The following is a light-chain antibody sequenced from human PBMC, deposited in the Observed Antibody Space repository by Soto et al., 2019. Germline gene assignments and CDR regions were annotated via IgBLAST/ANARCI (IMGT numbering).Light chain of an antibody. CDR3: QQYNSYSGT. CDR1: QSISSW. CDR2: DAS. V-gene: IGKV1-5*01. Sequence: DIQMTNSPSTLSTSVGNKVTITCRASQSISSWLAWYQQKPGKAPKLLIYDASSLESGVPSRFSGSGSGTEFTLTISSLQPDDFATYYCQQYNSYSGTFGQGTKVDIK. J-gene: IGKJ1*01.